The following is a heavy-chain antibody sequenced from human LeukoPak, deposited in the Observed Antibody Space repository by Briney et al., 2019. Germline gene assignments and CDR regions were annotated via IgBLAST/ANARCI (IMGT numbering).Heavy chain of an antibody. CDR2: IYYSGST. D-gene: IGHD6-13*01. Sequence: PSETLSLTCTVSGGSISSSSYYWGWIRQPPGKGLEWIGSIYYSGSTYYNPSLKSRVTISIDTSKNQFSLKLSSVTAADTAVYYCARRDQQQLGVGAFDIWGQGTMVTVSS. J-gene: IGHJ3*02. CDR3: ARRDQQQLGVGAFDI. CDR1: GGSISSSSYY. V-gene: IGHV4-39*01.